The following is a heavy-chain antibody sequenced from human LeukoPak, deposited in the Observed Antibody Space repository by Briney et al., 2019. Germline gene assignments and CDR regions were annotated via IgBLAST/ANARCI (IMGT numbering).Heavy chain of an antibody. CDR3: ARLGYSGIAGSFDY. Sequence: ASVKVSCKASGYTFISYDINWVRQATGQGLEWMGWMNPNSGNTGYAQKFQGRVTMTRNTSISTAYMELSSLRSEDTAVYYCARLGYSGIAGSFDYWGQGTLVTVSS. CDR2: MNPNSGNT. D-gene: IGHD5-12*01. J-gene: IGHJ4*02. CDR1: GYTFISYD. V-gene: IGHV1-8*01.